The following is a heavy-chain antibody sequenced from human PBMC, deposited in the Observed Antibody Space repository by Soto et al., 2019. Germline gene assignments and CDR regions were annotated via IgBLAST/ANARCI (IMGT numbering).Heavy chain of an antibody. D-gene: IGHD5-18*01. J-gene: IGHJ4*02. CDR2: IYYSGST. CDR3: ARHRGYSYGFGYYGSGPMGY. V-gene: IGHV4-39*01. Sequence: QLQLQESGPGLVKPSETLSLTCTVSGGSISSSSYYWGWIRQPPGKGLEWIGSIYYSGSTYYNPSLKSRVTISVDTSKNQFSLKLSSVTAADTAVYYCARHRGYSYGFGYYGSGPMGYWGQGTLVTVSS. CDR1: GGSISSSSYY.